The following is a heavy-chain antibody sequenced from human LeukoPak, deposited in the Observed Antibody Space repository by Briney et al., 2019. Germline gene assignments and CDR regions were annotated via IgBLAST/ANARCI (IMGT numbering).Heavy chain of an antibody. J-gene: IGHJ4*02. V-gene: IGHV1-69*13. CDR3: ARDHPNSSGFSFDY. D-gene: IGHD3-22*01. Sequence: SVKVSCKASGGTFSSYAISWVRQAPGQGLEWMGGIIPIFGTASYAQKFQGRVTITADESTSTAYMELSSLRSEDTAVYYCARDHPNSSGFSFDYWGQGTLVTVSS. CDR1: GGTFSSYA. CDR2: IIPIFGTA.